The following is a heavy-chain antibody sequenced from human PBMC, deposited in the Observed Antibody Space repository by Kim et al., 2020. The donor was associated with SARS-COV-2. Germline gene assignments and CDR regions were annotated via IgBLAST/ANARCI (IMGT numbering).Heavy chain of an antibody. D-gene: IGHD3-10*01. CDR2: LTGSGDNS. Sequence: GGSLRLSCEASGFTFSSYAMNWVRQAPGKGLEWVSTLTGSGDNSYYADSVKGRFTISRDNSKNTMYLQLNSLTVEDTAVYYCAKLEYQYDSGGRWFDPWGQGTLVTVSS. J-gene: IGHJ5*02. CDR3: AKLEYQYDSGGRWFDP. CDR1: GFTFSSYA. V-gene: IGHV3-23*01.